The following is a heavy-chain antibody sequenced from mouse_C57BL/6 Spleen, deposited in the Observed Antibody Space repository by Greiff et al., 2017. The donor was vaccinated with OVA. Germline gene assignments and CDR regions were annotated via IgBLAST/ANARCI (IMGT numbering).Heavy chain of an antibody. Sequence: VQLQESGAELARPGASVKMSCKASGYTFTSYTMHWVKQRPGHGLEWIGYINPSSGYTKYNQKFKDKATLTADKSSSTAYMQLSSLTSEEAAVYYCARRAGTEARDYWGQGTTVTVSS. CDR3: ARRAGTEARDY. J-gene: IGHJ4*01. V-gene: IGHV1-4*01. CDR1: GYTFTSYT. D-gene: IGHD3-3*01. CDR2: INPSSGYT.